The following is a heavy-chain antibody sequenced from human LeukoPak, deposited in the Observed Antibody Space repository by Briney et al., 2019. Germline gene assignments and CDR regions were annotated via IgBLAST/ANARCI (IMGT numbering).Heavy chain of an antibody. CDR3: AKVPSGYGMDV. J-gene: IGHJ6*04. CDR1: GFTLSNYG. V-gene: IGHV3-30*18. CDR2: ISYDGSSK. Sequence: GRSLRLSCAASGFTLSNYGMHWVRQAPGKGLEWVAAISYDGSSKYYADSVKGRFTISRDNSKNTLYLQMNSLRTEDTAVYYCAKVPSGYGMDVWGKGATVTVSS.